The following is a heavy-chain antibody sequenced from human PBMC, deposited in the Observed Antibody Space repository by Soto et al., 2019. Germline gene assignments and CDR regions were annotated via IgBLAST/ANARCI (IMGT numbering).Heavy chain of an antibody. CDR3: ARAGEKFGYYYYYMDV. J-gene: IGHJ6*03. D-gene: IGHD3-16*01. CDR2: IYYSGST. Sequence: QVQLQESGPGLVKPSQTLSLTCTVSGGSISSGGYYWSWIRQHPGKGLEWIGYIYYSGSTYYNPSLKSRVTISVDTSKNQFSLKLSSVTAADTAVYYCARAGEKFGYYYYYMDVWGIGTTVTVSS. CDR1: GGSISSGGYY. V-gene: IGHV4-31*03.